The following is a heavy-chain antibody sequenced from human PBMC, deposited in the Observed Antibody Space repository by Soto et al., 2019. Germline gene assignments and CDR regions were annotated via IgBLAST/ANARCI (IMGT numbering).Heavy chain of an antibody. J-gene: IGHJ5*02. Sequence: GASVKVSCKASGYTFTSYGISWVRQAPGQGLEWMGWISAYNGNTNYAQKLQGRVTMTTDTSTSTAYMELRSLRSDDTAVYYCARQYCSSGSCYSGVPWFDPCGQGPLVTVSS. CDR2: ISAYNGNT. CDR3: ARQYCSSGSCYSGVPWFDP. V-gene: IGHV1-18*01. D-gene: IGHD2-15*01. CDR1: GYTFTSYG.